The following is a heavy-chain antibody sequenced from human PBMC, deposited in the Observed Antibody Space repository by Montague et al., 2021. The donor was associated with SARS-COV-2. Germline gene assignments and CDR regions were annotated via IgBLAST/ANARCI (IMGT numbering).Heavy chain of an antibody. CDR1: GGSLNKHY. CDR3: ARSISSSGAMDN. V-gene: IGHV4-59*11. Sequence: SETLSLTCTVSGGSLNKHYWSWIRKAPGKELEWLGNIFYKGNTNXXVFLWCRVSVSLDTPQNQFSLRLTSLTAADTAVYYCARSISSSGAMDNWGQGILVTVS. J-gene: IGHJ4*02. D-gene: IGHD3-22*01. CDR2: IFYKGNT.